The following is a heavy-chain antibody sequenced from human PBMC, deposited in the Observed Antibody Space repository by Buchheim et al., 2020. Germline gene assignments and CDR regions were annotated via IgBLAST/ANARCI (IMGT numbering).Heavy chain of an antibody. J-gene: IGHJ4*02. CDR1: GFTFSTYW. CDR3: ARDFWWLWDY. V-gene: IGHV3-7*01. CDR2: IKEDGSDK. D-gene: IGHD2-15*01. Sequence: EVQLVESGGGLVQPGGSLRLSCAASGFTFSTYWMSWVRQAPGKGLEWVANIKEDGSDKYYVDSVKGRFTVSRDNDKNSLYPQLNSLRSEDTAVYYCARDFWWLWDYWGQGTL.